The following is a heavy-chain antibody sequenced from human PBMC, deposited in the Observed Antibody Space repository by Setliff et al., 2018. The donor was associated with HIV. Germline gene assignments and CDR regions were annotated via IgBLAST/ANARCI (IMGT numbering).Heavy chain of an antibody. CDR1: GGSVNSYH. D-gene: IGHD1-7*01. Sequence: SETLSLTCSVSGGSVNSYHWSWIRQPPGKGLEWIGYIYKSGTTNYSPSLKSRVTISAGPSKNQFSLKLTSVTAADTAVYYCGRENRIMGSRTFDFWGRGTLVTVSS. J-gene: IGHJ4*02. CDR2: IYKSGTT. CDR3: GRENRIMGSRTFDF. V-gene: IGHV4-4*08.